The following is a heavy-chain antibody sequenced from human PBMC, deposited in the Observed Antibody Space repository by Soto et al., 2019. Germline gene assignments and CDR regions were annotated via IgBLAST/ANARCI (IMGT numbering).Heavy chain of an antibody. Sequence: QVQLVQSGAEVRKPGSSVNVSCKASGGTFSSYVFSWLRQAPGRGLEWMGGVIPVSGQTYYAQKFQGRVTITADESTRTAYMELSSLRSEDTAVYFCARVGGVGASPGTDYWGQGTLVTVSS. V-gene: IGHV1-69*01. J-gene: IGHJ4*02. CDR1: GGTFSSYV. D-gene: IGHD1-26*01. CDR2: VIPVSGQT. CDR3: ARVGGVGASPGTDY.